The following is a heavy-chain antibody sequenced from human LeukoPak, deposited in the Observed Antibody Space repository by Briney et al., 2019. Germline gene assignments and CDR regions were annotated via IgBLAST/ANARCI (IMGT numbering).Heavy chain of an antibody. D-gene: IGHD2-21*02. Sequence: GSLRLSCAASGFTVNTNYMNWVRQAPGKGLEWVSVIYRGGTTYYADSVKGRFTISRDNAKNSLYLQMNSLRVEDTAMYYCARALLAYCGGDCYNGFDPWGQGTLVTVSS. CDR3: ARALLAYCGGDCYNGFDP. J-gene: IGHJ5*02. CDR1: GFTVNTNY. CDR2: IYRGGTT. V-gene: IGHV3-53*01.